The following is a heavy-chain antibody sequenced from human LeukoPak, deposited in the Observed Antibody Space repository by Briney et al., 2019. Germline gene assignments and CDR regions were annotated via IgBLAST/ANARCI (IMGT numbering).Heavy chain of an antibody. D-gene: IGHD3-3*01. CDR2: ISGSGGST. J-gene: IGHJ4*02. V-gene: IGHV3-23*01. Sequence: GGSLRPSCAANGFTFSSYAMSWVRQAPGKGLEWVSGISGSGGSTYYAASVKGRSTISRDNSKNTLYLQMNGLRAEDTALYYCAKDVGFLEWLVCFDYWGQGTLVTVSS. CDR1: GFTFSSYA. CDR3: AKDVGFLEWLVCFDY.